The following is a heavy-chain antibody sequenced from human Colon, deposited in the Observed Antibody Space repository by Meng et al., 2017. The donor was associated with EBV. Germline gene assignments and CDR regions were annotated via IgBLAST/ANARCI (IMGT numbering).Heavy chain of an antibody. Sequence: QGQLEESGQALGKPSGTLSLTCGVSGVSISSNIRWTWVRQPPGKGLEWIGDIDDSGSTNYNPSLNSRISISLDKSKNHFSLKVNSVTAADTAVYYCARGKQDAWELLAYWGQGALVTVSS. CDR1: GVSISSNIR. V-gene: IGHV4-4*02. CDR3: ARGKQDAWELLAY. D-gene: IGHD1-26*01. J-gene: IGHJ4*02. CDR2: IDDSGST.